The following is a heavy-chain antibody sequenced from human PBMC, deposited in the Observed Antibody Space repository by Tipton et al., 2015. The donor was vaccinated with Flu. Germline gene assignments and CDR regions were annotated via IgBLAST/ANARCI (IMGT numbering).Heavy chain of an antibody. V-gene: IGHV4-4*07. Sequence: TLSLTCTVSGGSISSYYWSWIRQPAGKGLEWIGRIYTSGSTNYNPPLKSRVTMSVDTSKNQFSLKLSSVTAADTAVYYCASGRGGDYGEKHSNAPFGIWGQGTMVTVSS. CDR2: IYTSGST. J-gene: IGHJ3*02. CDR1: GGSISSYY. D-gene: IGHD4-17*01. CDR3: ASGRGGDYGEKHSNAPFGI.